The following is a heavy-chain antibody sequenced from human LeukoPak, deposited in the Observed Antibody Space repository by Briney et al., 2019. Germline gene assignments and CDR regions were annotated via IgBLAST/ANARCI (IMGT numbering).Heavy chain of an antibody. CDR1: GVSFNDYY. D-gene: IGHD4-17*01. J-gene: IGHJ4*02. Sequence: DPSETLSLTCAVSGVSFNDYYWGWVRQTPGKGLEWIGEINHSGYTNDSPSLKSRVTLSIDTSRKQFSLNLRSVTVADSGIYYCTRMTTGHDYWGQGTLVTVSS. CDR3: TRMTTGHDY. CDR2: INHSGYT. V-gene: IGHV4-34*01.